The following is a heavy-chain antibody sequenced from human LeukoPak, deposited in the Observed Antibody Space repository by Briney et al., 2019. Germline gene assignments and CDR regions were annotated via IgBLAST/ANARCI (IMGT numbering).Heavy chain of an antibody. CDR1: GFTFSSYG. Sequence: GGSLRLSCAASGFTFSSYGMHWVRQAPGKGLEWVAFIRYDGSNKYYADSVKGRFTISRDNSKNTLYLQMNSLRAEDTAVYYCAKERGAAAATVYFDYWGQGTLVTVSS. D-gene: IGHD6-13*01. V-gene: IGHV3-30*02. CDR3: AKERGAAAATVYFDY. CDR2: IRYDGSNK. J-gene: IGHJ4*02.